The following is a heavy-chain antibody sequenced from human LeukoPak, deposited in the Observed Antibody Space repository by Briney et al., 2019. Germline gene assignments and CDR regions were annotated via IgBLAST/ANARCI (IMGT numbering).Heavy chain of an antibody. CDR3: ARGRVPDY. Sequence: SETLSLTCAVYGGSFSGYYWSWIRQPPGKGLEWIGEINHSGSTNYNPSLKSRVTISVDTSKNQFSLKLSSETAADTAVYYCARGRVPDYWGQGTLVTVSS. CDR1: GGSFSGYY. J-gene: IGHJ4*02. CDR2: INHSGST. V-gene: IGHV4-34*01.